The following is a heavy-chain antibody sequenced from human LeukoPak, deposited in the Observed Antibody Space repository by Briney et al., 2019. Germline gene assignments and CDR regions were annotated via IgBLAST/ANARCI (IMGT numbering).Heavy chain of an antibody. CDR1: GYTFTSYG. V-gene: IGHV1-18*01. CDR2: ISAYNGNT. D-gene: IGHD3-22*01. Sequence: ASVKVSCKASGYTFTSYGISWVRQAPGQGLEWMGWISAYNGNTNYAQKLQGRVTMTTDTSTSTAYMELRSLRSDDTAVYYCARVHPYYYDSSGYQSPGNWFDPWGQGTLVTVSS. J-gene: IGHJ5*02. CDR3: ARVHPYYYDSSGYQSPGNWFDP.